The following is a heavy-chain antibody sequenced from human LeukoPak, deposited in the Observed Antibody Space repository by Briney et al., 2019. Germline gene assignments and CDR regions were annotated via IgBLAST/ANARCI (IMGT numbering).Heavy chain of an antibody. CDR2: INHSGST. CDR1: GGSSSGYY. J-gene: IGHJ3*01. CDR3: ARGWRIAAA. V-gene: IGHV4-34*01. Sequence: SETLSLTCAVYGGSSSGYYWSWIRQPPGKGLEWIGEINHSGSTNYNPSLKSRVTISVDTSKNQFSLKLSSVTAADTAVYYCARGWRIAAAWGQGTMVTVSS. D-gene: IGHD6-13*01.